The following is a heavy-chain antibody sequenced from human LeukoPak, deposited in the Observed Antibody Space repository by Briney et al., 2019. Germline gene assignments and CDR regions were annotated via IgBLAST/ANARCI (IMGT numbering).Heavy chain of an antibody. D-gene: IGHD6-13*01. Sequence: PSETLSLTCTVSGGSISSGSYYWSWIRQPAGKGLEWIGSIYHSGSTNYNPSLKSRVTISVDTSKNQFSLKLSSVTAADTAVYYCARDLRIAAAGTAYYYYMDVWGKGTTVTVSS. CDR1: GGSISSGSYY. CDR3: ARDLRIAAAGTAYYYYMDV. CDR2: IYHSGST. J-gene: IGHJ6*03. V-gene: IGHV4-61*10.